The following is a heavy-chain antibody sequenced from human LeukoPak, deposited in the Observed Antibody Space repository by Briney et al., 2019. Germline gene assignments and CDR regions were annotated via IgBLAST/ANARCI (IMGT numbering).Heavy chain of an antibody. D-gene: IGHD2-2*01. Sequence: PGGSLRLSCAASGFTFSSYWMSWVRQAPGKGLEWVANIKQDGSEKYYVDSVKGRFTISRDNAKNSLYLQMNSLRAEDTAVYYCARDPIVVVPAALNWFDPWGQGTLVTVPS. V-gene: IGHV3-7*05. J-gene: IGHJ5*02. CDR1: GFTFSSYW. CDR3: ARDPIVVVPAALNWFDP. CDR2: IKQDGSEK.